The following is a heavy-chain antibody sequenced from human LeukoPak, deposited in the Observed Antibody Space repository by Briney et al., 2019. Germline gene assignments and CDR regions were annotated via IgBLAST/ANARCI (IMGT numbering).Heavy chain of an antibody. CDR2: ITGSGGST. D-gene: IGHD3-10*01. J-gene: IGHJ4*02. CDR1: EFTFSNYA. V-gene: IGHV3-23*01. CDR3: ARNGGSGSYYRFEH. Sequence: GGSLRLSCAASEFTFSNYAMSWVRQAPGKGLEWVSTITGSGGSTYYADSVKGRFTISRDNSKNTVYLQMNSVRVEDTAVYYCARNGGSGSYYRFEHWGQGTLVTVSS.